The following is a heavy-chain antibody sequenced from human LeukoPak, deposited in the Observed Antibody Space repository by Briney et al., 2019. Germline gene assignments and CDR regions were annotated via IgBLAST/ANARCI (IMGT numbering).Heavy chain of an antibody. Sequence: SETLSLTCTVSGGSISSYYWSWIRQPAGKGLEWIGRIYTSGSTNYNPSLKSRVTMSVDTSKNQFSLKLSSVTAADTAVYYCARDGWYYGSGSYYTYYYYGMDVWGQGTTVTVSS. CDR2: IYTSGST. V-gene: IGHV4-4*07. D-gene: IGHD3-10*01. J-gene: IGHJ6*02. CDR1: GGSISSYY. CDR3: ARDGWYYGSGSYYTYYYYGMDV.